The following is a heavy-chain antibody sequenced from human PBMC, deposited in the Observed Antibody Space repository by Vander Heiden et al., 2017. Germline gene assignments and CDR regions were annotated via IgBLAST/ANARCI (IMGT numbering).Heavy chain of an antibody. J-gene: IGHJ4*02. CDR3: ARGSRRDGYNWCDY. CDR2: INSDGSST. Sequence: EVQLVESGGGLVQPGGSLRLSCAASGFTFSSYWMHWVRQAPGKGLVWVSRINSDGSSTSYADSVKGRFTISRDNAKNTLYLRMNSLRAEDTAVYYCARGSRRDGYNWCDYWGQGTLVTVSS. CDR1: GFTFSSYW. V-gene: IGHV3-74*01. D-gene: IGHD5-12*01.